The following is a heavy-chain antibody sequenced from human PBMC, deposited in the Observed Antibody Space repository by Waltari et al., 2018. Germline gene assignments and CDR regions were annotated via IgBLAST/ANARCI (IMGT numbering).Heavy chain of an antibody. D-gene: IGHD1-26*01. CDR3: VGGGWLDS. CDR2: ISGGGGST. Sequence: EVQLLESGGGLILPGGSLRLSCAASVFPFSSYAMRWVRQAPGKGLEWVSAISGGGGSTNYADSVKGRFTISRDISKNTLYLQMNNLRGEDTAVYYCVGGGWLDSWGQGTLVIVSS. CDR1: VFPFSSYA. V-gene: IGHV3-23*01. J-gene: IGHJ4*02.